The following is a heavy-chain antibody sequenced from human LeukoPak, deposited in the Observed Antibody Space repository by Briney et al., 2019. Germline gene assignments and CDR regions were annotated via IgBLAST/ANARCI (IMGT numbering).Heavy chain of an antibody. CDR2: INPNSGET. J-gene: IGHJ4*02. D-gene: IGHD3-9*01. CDR1: VSTFTGAY. CDR3: ARVLFNSGYDY. V-gene: IGHV1-2*02. Sequence: ASVKVSCKTSVSTFTGAYMHWVRHAPGQGLEWMGWINPNSGETKFAQTSQGRVTMTRDTSISTVYMDLGGLRSDDTAVYYCARVLFNSGYDYWGQGSLVTVSS.